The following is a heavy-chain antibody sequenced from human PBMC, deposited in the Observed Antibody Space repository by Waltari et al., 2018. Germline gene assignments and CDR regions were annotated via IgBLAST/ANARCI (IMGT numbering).Heavy chain of an antibody. J-gene: IGHJ6*02. V-gene: IGHV1-2*02. D-gene: IGHD6-19*01. CDR1: GYTFTGYY. CDR3: ARDQGSGNYYYGMDV. CDR2: INPNSGGT. Sequence: QVQLVQSGAEVKKPGASVKVSCKASGYTFTGYYMHWVRQAPGQGLEWMGWINPNSGGTTNAQKFQGRVTMTRDTSISTAYMELSRLRSDDTAVYYCARDQGSGNYYYGMDVWGQGTTVTVSS.